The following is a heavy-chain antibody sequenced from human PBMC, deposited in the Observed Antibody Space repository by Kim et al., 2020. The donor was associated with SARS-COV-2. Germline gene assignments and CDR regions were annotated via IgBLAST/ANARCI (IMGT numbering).Heavy chain of an antibody. CDR3: ARGDSSSWYRMDY. J-gene: IGHJ4*02. D-gene: IGHD6-13*01. V-gene: IGHV1-2*06. CDR1: GYTFTGYY. Sequence: ASVKVSCKASGYTFTGYYMHWVRQAPGQGLEWMGRINPNSGGTNYAQKFQGRVTMTRDTSISTAYMELSRLRSDDTAVYYCARGDSSSWYRMDYWGQGTLVTVSS. CDR2: INPNSGGT.